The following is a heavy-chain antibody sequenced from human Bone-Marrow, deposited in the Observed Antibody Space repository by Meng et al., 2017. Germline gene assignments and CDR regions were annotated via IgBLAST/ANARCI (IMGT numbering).Heavy chain of an antibody. V-gene: IGHV4-31*03. J-gene: IGHJ5*02. CDR1: GCASGSRSNY. D-gene: IGHD3-9*01. CDR3: ARDRHYDVSTGYGWFDP. CDR2: IFYTGSA. Sequence: QGARAGLRNPQQHVSLTFTVSGCASGSRSNYWSWVRQYPGKVPEWVWVIFYTGSAYYNPVLKSRIFISIDTSKNQFSLKLYSVTAADTAVYYCARDRHYDVSTGYGWFDPWGQGTLVTVSS.